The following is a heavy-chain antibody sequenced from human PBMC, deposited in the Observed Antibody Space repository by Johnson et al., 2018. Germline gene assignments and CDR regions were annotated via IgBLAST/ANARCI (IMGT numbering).Heavy chain of an antibody. Sequence: QEQLVQSGPGLVKASETLALTCSVSGGSMRTYFWTWIRQPPGKGLEWMGHRYYSGSTSYKSSPKSRMTISIATSKNQFSLNLRAVSAADTAVYYCARGRDRYSSGWYRDRATPHFGMDVWGQGTKVTVSS. CDR1: GGSMRTYF. CDR2: RYYSGST. J-gene: IGHJ6*02. V-gene: IGHV4-59*01. CDR3: ARGRDRYSSGWYRDRATPHFGMDV. D-gene: IGHD6-19*01.